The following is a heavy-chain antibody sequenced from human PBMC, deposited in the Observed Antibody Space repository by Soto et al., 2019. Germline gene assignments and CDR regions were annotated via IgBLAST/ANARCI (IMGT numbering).Heavy chain of an antibody. CDR3: AHRDGYSSSWYYYYYGMDV. D-gene: IGHD6-13*01. Sequence: QITLKESGPTLVKPTQTLTLTCTFSGFSLSTSGVGVGWIRQPPGKALEWLALIYWDDDKRYSPSLKSRRTITKDASKHQVVLTMTNMDPVDTATYYCAHRDGYSSSWYYYYYGMDVWGQGTTVTVSS. CDR2: IYWDDDK. CDR1: GFSLSTSGVG. V-gene: IGHV2-5*02. J-gene: IGHJ6*02.